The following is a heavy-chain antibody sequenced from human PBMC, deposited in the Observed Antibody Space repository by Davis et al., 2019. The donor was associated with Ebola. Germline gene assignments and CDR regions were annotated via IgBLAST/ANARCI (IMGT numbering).Heavy chain of an antibody. D-gene: IGHD1-1*01. Sequence: GESLKISCAASGFTFSDDWMHWVRQAPGKGLEWVSGINNSGGGTFYAGSVKGRFTISRDNSNNTLFLQMNTLRAGDTAVYYCATLTTTGTTKFDYWGQGTLVTVSS. CDR2: INNSGGGT. V-gene: IGHV3-23*01. CDR1: GFTFSDDW. J-gene: IGHJ4*02. CDR3: ATLTTTGTTKFDY.